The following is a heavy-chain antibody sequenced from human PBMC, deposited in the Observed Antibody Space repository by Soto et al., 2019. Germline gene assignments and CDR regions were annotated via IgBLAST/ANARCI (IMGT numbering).Heavy chain of an antibody. Sequence: QVQLVESGGGVVQPGRSLRLSCAASGFTFSSYGMHWVRQAPGKGLEWVAVISYDGSNKYYADSVKGRFTISRDNSKNTLYLQMNSLRAEDTAVYYCAKDLDVVVVAASYYYYGMDVWGQGTTVIVSS. J-gene: IGHJ6*02. V-gene: IGHV3-30*18. D-gene: IGHD2-15*01. CDR2: ISYDGSNK. CDR1: GFTFSSYG. CDR3: AKDLDVVVVAASYYYYGMDV.